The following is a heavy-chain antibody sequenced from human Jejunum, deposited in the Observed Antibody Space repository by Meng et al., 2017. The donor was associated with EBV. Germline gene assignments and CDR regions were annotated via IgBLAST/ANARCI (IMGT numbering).Heavy chain of an antibody. CDR1: GGTFSNYA. V-gene: IGHV1-69*06. J-gene: IGHJ4*02. Sequence: QGELGQSGAEVEKPGSPVKVSCKASGGTFSNYAFSGVRQAPGQGLEWMGGVIPIFATANHAQRFQGRVTITADKSTSTAYMELRSLRSEDTAVYYCARSSGGVVADYFDYWGQGTLVTVSS. CDR2: VIPIFATA. D-gene: IGHD3-16*02. CDR3: ARSSGGVVADYFDY.